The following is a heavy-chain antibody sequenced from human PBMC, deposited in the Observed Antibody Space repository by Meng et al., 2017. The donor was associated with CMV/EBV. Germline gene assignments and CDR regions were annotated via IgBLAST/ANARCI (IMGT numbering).Heavy chain of an antibody. CDR3: ARPTCSTSCYSLNDAFDI. Sequence: ASVKVSCKASGYTFTSYYMHWVRQAPRQGLEWMGIINPSGGSTSYAQKFQGRVTMTRDTSTSTVYMELSSLRSEDTAVYYCARPTCSTSCYSLNDAFDIWGQGTMVTVSS. V-gene: IGHV1-46*01. J-gene: IGHJ3*02. CDR1: GYTFTSYY. CDR2: INPSGGST. D-gene: IGHD2-2*02.